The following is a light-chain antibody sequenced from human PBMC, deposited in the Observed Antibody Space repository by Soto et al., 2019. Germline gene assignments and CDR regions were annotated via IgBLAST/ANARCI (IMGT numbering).Light chain of an antibody. CDR2: DAS. J-gene: IGKJ1*01. Sequence: EIVLTQSPATLSLSPGERATLSCRASQSIGLAIAWYQHKPGQAPRLLIFDASQRATGIPARFRGSGSGTDFTLSISSLEPEDFAVYYCQQRNDRPRWKCGQGTKVDIK. V-gene: IGKV3-11*01. CDR3: QQRNDRPRWK. CDR1: QSIGLA.